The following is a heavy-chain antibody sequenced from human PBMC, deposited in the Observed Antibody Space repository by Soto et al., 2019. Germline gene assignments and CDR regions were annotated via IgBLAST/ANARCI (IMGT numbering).Heavy chain of an antibody. CDR1: GGTFSSYT. D-gene: IGHD3-9*01. Sequence: QVQLVQSGAEVKKPGSSVKVSCKASGGTFSSYTISWVRQAPGQGLEWMGRIIPILGIANYAQKFQGRVTITADKSTSTAYMELSSLSSEDTAVYYCARRSYDILTGYRDYWGQGTLVTVSS. CDR3: ARRSYDILTGYRDY. J-gene: IGHJ4*02. CDR2: IIPILGIA. V-gene: IGHV1-69*02.